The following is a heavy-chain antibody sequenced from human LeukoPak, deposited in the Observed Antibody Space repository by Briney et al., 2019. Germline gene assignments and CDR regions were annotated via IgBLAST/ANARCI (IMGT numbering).Heavy chain of an antibody. V-gene: IGHV3-15*01. J-gene: IGHJ4*02. CDR3: TTEYYYGSGSYYNYFDY. Sequence: RGSLRLSCAASGFTFSNAWMSWVRQAPGKGLEWVGRIKSKTDGGTTDYAAPVKGRFTISRDDSKNTLYLQMNSLKTEDTAVYYCTTEYYYGSGSYYNYFDYWGQGTLVTVSS. D-gene: IGHD3-10*01. CDR2: IKSKTDGGTT. CDR1: GFTFSNAW.